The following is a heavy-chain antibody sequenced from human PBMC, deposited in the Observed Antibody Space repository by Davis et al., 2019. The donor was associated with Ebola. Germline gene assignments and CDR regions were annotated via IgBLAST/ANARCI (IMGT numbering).Heavy chain of an antibody. CDR1: GYTFTSYA. V-gene: IGHV1-2*06. CDR3: ARAQFPTTSDH. J-gene: IGHJ4*02. CDR2: INPNSGGT. D-gene: IGHD1-1*01. Sequence: ASVKVSCKASGYTFTSYAMTWVRQAPGQGLEWMGRINPNSGGTNYAQKFQGRVTMTRDTSISTAYMELSRLRSDDTAVYYCARAQFPTTSDHWGQGTLVTVSS.